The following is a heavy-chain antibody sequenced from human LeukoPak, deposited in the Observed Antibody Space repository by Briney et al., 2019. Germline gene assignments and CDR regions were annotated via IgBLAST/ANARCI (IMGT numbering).Heavy chain of an antibody. Sequence: PSETLSLTCTVSGGSISSRSYYWGWIRQPPGKELEWIGTIYYSGENHYTPSLHSRVVISVDTSNNHLSLKLTSVTAPDTAVYYCARTVGTHRFDYWGQGTLVTVSS. V-gene: IGHV4-39*02. CDR1: GGSISSRSYY. CDR3: ARTVGTHRFDY. D-gene: IGHD4-23*01. CDR2: IYYSGEN. J-gene: IGHJ4*02.